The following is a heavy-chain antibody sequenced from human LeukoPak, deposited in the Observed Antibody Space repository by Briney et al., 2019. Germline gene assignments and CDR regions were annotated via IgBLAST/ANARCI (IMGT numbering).Heavy chain of an antibody. CDR1: GGSISSGSYY. CDR2: IYTSGST. J-gene: IGHJ3*02. V-gene: IGHV4-61*02. Sequence: PSETLSLTCTVSGGSISSGSYYWSWIRQPAGKGLEWIGRIYTSGSTNYNPSLKSRVTISVDTSKNQFSLKLSSVTAADTAVYYCARPGQPSVTTSYAFDIWGQGTMVTVSS. D-gene: IGHD4-17*01. CDR3: ARPGQPSVTTSYAFDI.